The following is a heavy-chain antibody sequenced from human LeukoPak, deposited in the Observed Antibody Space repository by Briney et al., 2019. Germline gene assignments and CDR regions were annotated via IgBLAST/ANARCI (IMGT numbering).Heavy chain of an antibody. D-gene: IGHD5-12*01. CDR2: IYHSGST. Sequence: PSETLSLTCTVSGGSISSGGYYWSWIRQPPGKGLEWIGYIYHSGSTYYNPSLRSRVTISVDRSKNQFSLKLSSVTAADTAVYHCARAYGWLRDWGQGTLVTVSS. CDR1: GGSISSGGYY. J-gene: IGHJ4*02. CDR3: ARAYGWLRD. V-gene: IGHV4-30-2*01.